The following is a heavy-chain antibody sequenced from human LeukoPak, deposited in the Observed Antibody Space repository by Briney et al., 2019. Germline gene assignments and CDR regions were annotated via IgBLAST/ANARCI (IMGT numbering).Heavy chain of an antibody. CDR1: GFTLDDYG. CDR3: ARERRVGVVVVITHFDY. D-gene: IGHD3-22*01. V-gene: IGHV3-20*04. Sequence: GGSLRLSCAASGFTLDDYGMSWVRQAPGKGLEWVSGINWNGGSTGYADSVKGRFTISRDNAKNSLYLQMNSLRAEDTALYYCARERRVGVVVVITHFDYWGQGTLVTVSS. CDR2: INWNGGST. J-gene: IGHJ4*02.